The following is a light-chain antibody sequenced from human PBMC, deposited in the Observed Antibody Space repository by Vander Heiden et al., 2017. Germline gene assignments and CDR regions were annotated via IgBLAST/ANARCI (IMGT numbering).Light chain of an antibody. CDR1: SSNIGAGYD. CDR2: GNN. Sequence: QSVLTPPPSVSAAPGQRVTISCTGSSSNIGAGYDVHWYQQLPGTAPKLLVHGNNNRPSGVPDRFSGSKSGTSASLAITGLQAEDEADYYCQSYDSSLSGWVFGGGTKLTVL. CDR3: QSYDSSLSGWV. V-gene: IGLV1-40*01. J-gene: IGLJ3*02.